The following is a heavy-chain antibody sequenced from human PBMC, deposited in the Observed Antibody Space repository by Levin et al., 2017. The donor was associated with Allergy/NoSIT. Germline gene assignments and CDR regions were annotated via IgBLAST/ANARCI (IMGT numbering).Heavy chain of an antibody. CDR1: GGSISSYY. Sequence: SETLSLTCTVSGGSISSYYWSWIRQPPGKGLEWIGYIYYSGSTNYNPSLKSRVTISVDTSKNQFSLKLSSVTAADTAVYYCARVTWIQLWENWFDPWGQGTLVTVSS. V-gene: IGHV4-59*01. CDR2: IYYSGST. D-gene: IGHD5-18*01. J-gene: IGHJ5*02. CDR3: ARVTWIQLWENWFDP.